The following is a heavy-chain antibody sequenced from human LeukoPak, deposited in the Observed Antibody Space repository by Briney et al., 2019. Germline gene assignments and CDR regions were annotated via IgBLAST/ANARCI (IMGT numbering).Heavy chain of an antibody. J-gene: IGHJ3*02. CDR3: ARDRPYDSSGFYYGSSDLNDAFDI. CDR2: ISLSSNYI. Sequence: GGSLRLSCAASGFTFSSYSMNWVRLAPGKGQEWVSSISLSSNYIYYADSVKGRFTISRDNARNSLYLQMNSLRAEDTAIYYCARDRPYDSSGFYYGSSDLNDAFDIWGQGTMVTVSS. D-gene: IGHD3-22*01. V-gene: IGHV3-21*01. CDR1: GFTFSSYS.